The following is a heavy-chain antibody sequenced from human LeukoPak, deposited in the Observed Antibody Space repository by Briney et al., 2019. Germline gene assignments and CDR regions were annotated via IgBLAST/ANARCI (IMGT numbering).Heavy chain of an antibody. CDR1: GYTFTGYY. D-gene: IGHD3-16*01. Sequence: ASVKVSCKASGYTFTGYYMHWVRQATGQGLEWMGWMNPNSGNTGYAQKFQGRVTMTRNTSISTAYMELSSLRSEDTAVYYCARVDYDPHANYYYYYMDVWGKGTTVTISS. J-gene: IGHJ6*03. V-gene: IGHV1-8*02. CDR3: ARVDYDPHANYYYYYMDV. CDR2: MNPNSGNT.